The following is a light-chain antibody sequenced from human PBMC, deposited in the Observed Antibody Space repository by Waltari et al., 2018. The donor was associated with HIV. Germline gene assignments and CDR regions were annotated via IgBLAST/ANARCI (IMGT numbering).Light chain of an antibody. CDR3: AAWDDTLSGQGV. CDR2: RDN. Sequence: QSVLTQPPSVSGTPGQRVTISCSGSTSNIGSNYVYWYQQLPETAPKLLIYRDNQRPSGGPDRFSGSKSGTSASLAINGLRSEDEADYYCAAWDDTLSGQGVFGGGTKLTVL. V-gene: IGLV1-47*01. CDR1: TSNIGSNY. J-gene: IGLJ2*01.